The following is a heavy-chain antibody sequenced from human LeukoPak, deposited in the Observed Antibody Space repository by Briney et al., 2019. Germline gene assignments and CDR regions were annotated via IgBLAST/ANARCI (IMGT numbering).Heavy chain of an antibody. CDR3: AARPPIIVAGPFDF. CDR1: GVPFSGCA. D-gene: IGHD5-12*01. V-gene: IGHV3-23*01. CDR2: ISGSGDRS. J-gene: IGHJ4*02. Sequence: GGSLRLSCVASGVPFSGCAMGWVRLPPGKGVEWVSTISGSGDRSYYADSVKGGFTISRDNSRNTLWLQMDRLRAEDTALYYCAARPPIIVAGPFDFWGQGALVTVSS.